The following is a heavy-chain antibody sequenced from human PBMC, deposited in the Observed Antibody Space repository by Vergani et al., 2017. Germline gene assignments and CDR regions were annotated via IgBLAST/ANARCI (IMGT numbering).Heavy chain of an antibody. CDR1: GYTFTGYY. CDR2: INPNSGGT. Sequence: QVQLVQSGAEVKKPGASVKVSCKASGYTFTGYYMHWVRQAPGQGLEWMGWINPNSGGTNYAQKFQGRVTMTRDTSISTAYMELSRLRSDDTAVYYCARAESVRIFGVVIMKDYLDYWGQGTRVTVSS. V-gene: IGHV1-2*02. D-gene: IGHD3-3*01. J-gene: IGHJ4*02. CDR3: ARAESVRIFGVVIMKDYLDY.